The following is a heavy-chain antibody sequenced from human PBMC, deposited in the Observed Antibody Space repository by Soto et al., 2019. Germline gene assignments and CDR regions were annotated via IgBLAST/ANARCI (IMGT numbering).Heavy chain of an antibody. CDR1: GFTFSSYG. CDR2: ISCDGSNK. J-gene: IGHJ4*02. V-gene: IGHV3-30*18. CDR3: AKDRPKLVVIHYFDN. D-gene: IGHD3-22*01. Sequence: QVQLVESGGGVVQPGRSLRLSCVASGFTFSSYGMHWVRQAPGKGLEWVAVISCDGSNKYYADSVKGRFTISRDNSKNTLYLQMNSLRTEDTAVYYCAKDRPKLVVIHYFDNWGQGTLVTVSS.